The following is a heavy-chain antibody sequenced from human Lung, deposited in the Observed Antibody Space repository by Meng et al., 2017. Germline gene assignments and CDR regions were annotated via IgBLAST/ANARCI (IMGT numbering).Heavy chain of an antibody. J-gene: IGHJ4*02. D-gene: IGHD4-11*01. CDR2: INHSGST. CDR1: GGSFSDYY. CDR3: ARGPTTMAHDFDY. V-gene: IGHV4-34*01. Sequence: QGSSQQWGEGLLKPSETLSLTCVVSGGSFSDYYWSWIRQPPGKGLEWIGEINHSGSTNYNPSLESRATISVDTSQNNLSLKLSSVTAADSAVYYCARGPTTMAHDFDYWGQGTLVTVSS.